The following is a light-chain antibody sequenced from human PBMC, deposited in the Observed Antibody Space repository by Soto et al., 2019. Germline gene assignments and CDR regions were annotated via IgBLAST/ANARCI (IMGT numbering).Light chain of an antibody. CDR3: QLHNWLRT. V-gene: IGKV1-13*02. CDR1: QGISSA. Sequence: QLTQPKTSLSASVGDRVTITWRGSQGISSALAWYQQKPGNAPKLLIYDASRVDGGVASRFGGSGCGTVFTLTTSILSADYLANYCSQLHNWLRTFCGGTKVDI. J-gene: IGKJ4*01. CDR2: DAS.